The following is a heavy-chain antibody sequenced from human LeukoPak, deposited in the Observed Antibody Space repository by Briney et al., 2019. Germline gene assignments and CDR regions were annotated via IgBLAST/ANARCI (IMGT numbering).Heavy chain of an antibody. CDR2: IYYSGSA. D-gene: IGHD4-17*01. Sequence: SETLSLTCTVSGGSISSGGHYWSWIRQHPAKGLEWLGYIYYSGSAYYNPSLESRVTISIDTSKNQFSLKLTSVTAVDTAVYYCARENLRLFDYWGQGTLVTVSS. CDR3: ARENLRLFDY. J-gene: IGHJ4*02. CDR1: GGSISSGGHY. V-gene: IGHV4-31*03.